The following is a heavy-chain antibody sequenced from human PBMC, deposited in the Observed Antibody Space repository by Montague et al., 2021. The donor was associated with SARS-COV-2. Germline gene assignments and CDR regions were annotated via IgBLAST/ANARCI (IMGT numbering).Heavy chain of an antibody. J-gene: IGHJ6*02. D-gene: IGHD6-13*01. CDR3: ARVGRQQLVRLSGMDV. V-gene: IGHV4-39*07. CDR2: IYYSGST. Sequence: ETVSLTCTVAGGSISSSSYDWGWIRQPPGKGLEWIGSIYYSGSTYYNPSLKSRVTISVDTSKNQFSLKLSSVTAADTAVYYCARVGRQQLVRLSGMDVWGQGATVTVSS. CDR1: GGSISSSSYD.